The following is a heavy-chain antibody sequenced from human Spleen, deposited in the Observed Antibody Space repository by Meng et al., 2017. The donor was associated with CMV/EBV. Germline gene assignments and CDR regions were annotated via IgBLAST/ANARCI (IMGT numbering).Heavy chain of an antibody. CDR3: AKEYVLRYSGYGAFDY. J-gene: IGHJ4*02. CDR2: ITGSGTYI. CDR1: GFTFSHYS. D-gene: IGHD5-12*01. Sequence: GGSLRLSCAASGFTFSHYSMNWVRQAPGQGLEWVSSITGSGTYIYYADSVKGRFTISRDNAKKSLYLQMNSLRAGDTAVYYCAKEYVLRYSGYGAFDYWGQGTLVTVSS. V-gene: IGHV3-21*04.